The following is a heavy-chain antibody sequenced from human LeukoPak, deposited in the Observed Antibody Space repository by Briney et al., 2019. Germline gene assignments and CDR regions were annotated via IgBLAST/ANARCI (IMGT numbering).Heavy chain of an antibody. Sequence: GGSLRLSCVASGFTFGKYWMSWVRQAPGKGLEGVAYIMLDGSEKNYVDSVKGRFTISRDNTKNSLYLQMNSLRVEDTAVFYCARDQYDTWSRRGNFDSWGQGTLVIVSS. CDR1: GFTFGKYW. D-gene: IGHD3-3*01. CDR3: ARDQYDTWSRRGNFDS. J-gene: IGHJ4*02. V-gene: IGHV3-7*03. CDR2: IMLDGSEK.